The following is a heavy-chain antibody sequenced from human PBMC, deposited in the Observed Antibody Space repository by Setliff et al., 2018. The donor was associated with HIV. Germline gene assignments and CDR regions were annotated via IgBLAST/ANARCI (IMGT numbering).Heavy chain of an antibody. Sequence: SETLSLTCTVSGGSMSSHYWSWIRQPPGKGLEWIGYIYYTGSTNYNPSLKSRVTISVDTSKTQFSLKLSSVTAADTAVYYCARGSGYDSYYYCYMDVWGKGTTVNRLL. CDR3: ARGSGYDSYYYCYMDV. V-gene: IGHV4-59*11. D-gene: IGHD5-12*01. CDR1: GGSMSSHY. CDR2: IYYTGST. J-gene: IGHJ6*03.